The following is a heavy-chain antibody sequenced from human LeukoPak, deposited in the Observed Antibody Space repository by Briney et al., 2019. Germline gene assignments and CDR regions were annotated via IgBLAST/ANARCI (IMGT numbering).Heavy chain of an antibody. Sequence: GGSLRLSCAASGFTFSSYAMSWVRQAPGKRLEWVSAISGSGGSTYYADSVKGRFTISRDNSKNTLYLQMNSLGAEDTAVYYCAKPGIAAAGTGWFDPWGQGTLVTVSS. CDR2: ISGSGGST. CDR1: GFTFSSYA. D-gene: IGHD6-13*01. CDR3: AKPGIAAAGTGWFDP. V-gene: IGHV3-23*01. J-gene: IGHJ5*02.